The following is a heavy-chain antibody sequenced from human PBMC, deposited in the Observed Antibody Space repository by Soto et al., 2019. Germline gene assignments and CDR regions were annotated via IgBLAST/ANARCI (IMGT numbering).Heavy chain of an antibody. J-gene: IGHJ5*02. CDR1: GFTFSGYP. D-gene: IGHD3-22*01. CDR3: AKEQDYYDSSGFNWFDP. V-gene: IGHV3-23*01. Sequence: GGSLRLSCAASGFTFSGYPMSWVRRAPGRGLEWVSTISGTGSSTYYADSVKGRFTVSRDNSKNTLYLQMNTLRAEDTAVYYCAKEQDYYDSSGFNWFDPWGQGTLVTVSS. CDR2: ISGTGSST.